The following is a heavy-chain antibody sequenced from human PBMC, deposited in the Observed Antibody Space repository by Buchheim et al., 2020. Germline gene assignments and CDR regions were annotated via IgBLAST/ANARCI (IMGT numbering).Heavy chain of an antibody. V-gene: IGHV1-46*01. J-gene: IGHJ6*02. D-gene: IGHD1-7*01. Sequence: QVQLVQSGAEVKKPGASVKVSCKASGYTFTSYYMHWVRQAPGQGLEWMGIINPSGGSTSYAQKFQGRVTMTRDTSTSTGDMELSSLRSEDTAVYYCARRYNWNSGPLYYYYGMDVWGQGTT. CDR3: ARRYNWNSGPLYYYYGMDV. CDR2: INPSGGST. CDR1: GYTFTSYY.